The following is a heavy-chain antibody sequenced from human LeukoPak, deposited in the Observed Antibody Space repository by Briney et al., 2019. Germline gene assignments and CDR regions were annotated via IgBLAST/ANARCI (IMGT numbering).Heavy chain of an antibody. Sequence: EASVKVSCKASGYTFTGYYMHWVRQAPGQGLEWMGRINPNSGDTNYAQKFQGRVTMTRDTSISTAYMELSRLRSDDTAVYYCARGAADYYDSSGYYWGQGTLVTVSS. J-gene: IGHJ4*02. CDR3: ARGAADYYDSSGYY. CDR2: INPNSGDT. D-gene: IGHD3-22*01. CDR1: GYTFTGYY. V-gene: IGHV1-2*06.